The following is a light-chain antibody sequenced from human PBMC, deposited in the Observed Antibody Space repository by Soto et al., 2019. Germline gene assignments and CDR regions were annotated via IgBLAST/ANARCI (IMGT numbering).Light chain of an antibody. V-gene: IGLV2-11*01. CDR2: DVS. CDR1: SSDIGGRIS. Sequence: QSALTQPRSVSGSPGQSVTISCTGTSSDIGGRISVSWFQQHPGKAPKLMIYDVSKRPSGVPDSFSGSKSGNTASLTISGLQAEDEADYYCCSSAGTFYVFGTGTKLTVL. J-gene: IGLJ1*01. CDR3: CSSAGTFYV.